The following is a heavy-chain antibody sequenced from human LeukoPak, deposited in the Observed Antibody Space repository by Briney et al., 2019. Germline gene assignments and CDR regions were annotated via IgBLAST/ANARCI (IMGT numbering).Heavy chain of an antibody. CDR2: IIPIFGTA. V-gene: IGHV1-69*13. CDR1: GGTFSSYA. Sequence: SVKVSCKASGGTFSSYAISWVRQAPGQGLEWMGGIIPIFGTANYAQKFQGRVTITADESTSTAYMELSSLRSEDTAVYYCARGPDYYDSSALLQHWGQGTLVTVSS. CDR3: ARGPDYYDSSALLQH. D-gene: IGHD3-22*01. J-gene: IGHJ1*01.